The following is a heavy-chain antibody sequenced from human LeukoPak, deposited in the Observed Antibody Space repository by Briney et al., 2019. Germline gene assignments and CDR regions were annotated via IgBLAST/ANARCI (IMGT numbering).Heavy chain of an antibody. CDR2: INSDGSSSGSI. Sequence: PGGSLRLSCSASGFTFSDYYMSWIRQAPGKGLEWVSYINSDGSSSGSIYYADSVKGRFTIYRDNAQNSLYLHMDSLRADDTAMYFCARGQTDLDYWGRGTLVTVSS. J-gene: IGHJ4*02. V-gene: IGHV3-11*01. D-gene: IGHD1-14*01. CDR1: GFTFSDYY. CDR3: ARGQTDLDY.